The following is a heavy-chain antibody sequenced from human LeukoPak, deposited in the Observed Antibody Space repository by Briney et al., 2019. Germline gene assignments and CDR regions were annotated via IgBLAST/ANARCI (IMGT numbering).Heavy chain of an antibody. CDR1: GFTFSSYW. J-gene: IGHJ6*02. D-gene: IGHD6-19*01. V-gene: IGHV3-7*01. Sequence: GGSLRLSCAASGFTFSSYWMSWVRQAPGKGLEWVANIKQDGSEKYYVDSVEGRFTISRDNAKNSLYLQMNSLRAEDTAVYYCARDPYSSGWYRSGNYYYYYGMDVWGQGTTVTVSS. CDR3: ARDPYSSGWYRSGNYYYYYGMDV. CDR2: IKQDGSEK.